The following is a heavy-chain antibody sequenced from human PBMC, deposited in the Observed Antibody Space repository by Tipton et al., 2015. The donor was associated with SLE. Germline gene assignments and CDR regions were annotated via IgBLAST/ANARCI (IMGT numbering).Heavy chain of an antibody. CDR1: GGTFSSYA. CDR3: ASRYGSGSYLVDY. V-gene: IGHV1-69*01. J-gene: IGHJ4*02. CDR2: IIPIFGTA. D-gene: IGHD3-10*01. Sequence: QLVQSGAEVKKPGSSVKVSCKASGGTFSSYAISWVRQAPGQGLEWMGGIIPIFGTANYAQKFQGRVTITADESTSTAYMELSSLRSEDTAGYSGASRYGSGSYLVDYWGQGTLVTVSS.